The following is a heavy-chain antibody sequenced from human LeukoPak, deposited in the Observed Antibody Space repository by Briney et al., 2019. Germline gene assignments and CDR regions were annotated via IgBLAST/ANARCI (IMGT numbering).Heavy chain of an antibody. V-gene: IGHV3-30*14. CDR1: GFTFGNYA. D-gene: IGHD3-22*01. CDR3: ARDQPYYYDSSGYYYGAFDI. CDR2: ISYDGSNK. Sequence: GGSLRLSCASSGFTFGNYAMHWVRQAPGKGLEWVTVISYDGSNKFYADSVKGRFTISRDNSKNTLYLQMNSLRAEDTAVYYCARDQPYYYDSSGYYYGAFDIWGQGTMVTVSS. J-gene: IGHJ3*02.